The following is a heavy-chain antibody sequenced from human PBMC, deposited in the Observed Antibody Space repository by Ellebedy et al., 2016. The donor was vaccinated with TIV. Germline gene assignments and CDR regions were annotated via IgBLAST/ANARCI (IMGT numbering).Heavy chain of an antibody. J-gene: IGHJ4*02. CDR3: AKDLGDGSGSSFDY. CDR1: GFTFSSYC. D-gene: IGHD3-22*01. V-gene: IGHV3-30*02. Sequence: PGGSLRLSCAASGFTFSSYCMHWVRQAPGKGLEWVAFIRYDGSNKYYADSVKGRFTISRDNSKNTLYLQMNSLRAEDTAVYYCAKDLGDGSGSSFDYWGQGTLVTVSS. CDR2: IRYDGSNK.